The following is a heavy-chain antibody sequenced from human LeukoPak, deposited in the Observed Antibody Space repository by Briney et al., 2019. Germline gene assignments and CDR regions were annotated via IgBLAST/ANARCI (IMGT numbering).Heavy chain of an antibody. V-gene: IGHV3-30-3*01. CDR1: GFTFSQYS. Sequence: PGGSLRLSCAASGFTFSQYSMHWVRQGPVKGLESMAVVSHDGTQTYYAGSVKGRFTISRDNSKNTLFLQMNSLRAEDTAVYYCARDGGGGYNHIDFWGQGTLVIVSS. D-gene: IGHD5-24*01. CDR3: ARDGGGGYNHIDF. CDR2: VSHDGTQT. J-gene: IGHJ4*02.